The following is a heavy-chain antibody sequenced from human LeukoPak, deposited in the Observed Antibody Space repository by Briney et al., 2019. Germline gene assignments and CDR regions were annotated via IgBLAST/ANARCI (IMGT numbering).Heavy chain of an antibody. D-gene: IGHD3-10*01. Sequence: EPSVKVSCKASGYTFTTYDISWVRQAPGQGLEWMGSIRGNNGITIYAKKFKVRVTMPTDTSTSTTNMELRSLRSDDTAIYYCARRWGSGMRLAFDIWGEGTMVTASP. CDR1: GYTFTTYD. CDR3: ARRWGSGMRLAFDI. J-gene: IGHJ3*02. V-gene: IGHV1-18*01. CDR2: IRGNNGIT.